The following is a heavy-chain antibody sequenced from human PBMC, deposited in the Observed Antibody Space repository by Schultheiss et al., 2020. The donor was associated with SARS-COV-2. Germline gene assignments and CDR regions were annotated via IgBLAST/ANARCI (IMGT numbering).Heavy chain of an antibody. CDR1: GFTFSSYW. CDR3: AREGAYDFWSGYYPNNWFDP. Sequence: GGSLRLSCAASGFTFSSYWMHWVRQAPGKGLVWVSRINSDGSSTSYADSVKGRFTISRDNAKNTLYLQMNSLRAEDTAVYYCAREGAYDFWSGYYPNNWFDPWGQGTLVTVSS. D-gene: IGHD3-3*01. J-gene: IGHJ5*02. V-gene: IGHV3-74*01. CDR2: INSDGSST.